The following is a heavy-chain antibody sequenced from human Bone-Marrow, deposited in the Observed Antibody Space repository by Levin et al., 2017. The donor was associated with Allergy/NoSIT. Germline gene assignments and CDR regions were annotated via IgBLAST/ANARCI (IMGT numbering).Heavy chain of an antibody. V-gene: IGHV4-59*01. J-gene: IGHJ4*02. CDR3: AREGSECTGGTCYDS. CDR2: VYYSGST. CDR1: WDSIQTSY. Sequence: SQTLSLTCTVSWDSIQTSYWSWLRQPPGKGLEWIGYVYYSGSTNYDPSLKSRVTISLDTSKNQVSLSLTSVTVADTAVYYCAREGSECTGGTCYDSWGQGTVVTVSS. D-gene: IGHD2-8*02.